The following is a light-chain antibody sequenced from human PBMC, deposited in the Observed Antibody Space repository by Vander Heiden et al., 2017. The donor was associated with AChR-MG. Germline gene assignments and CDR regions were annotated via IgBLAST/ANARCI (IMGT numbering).Light chain of an antibody. CDR2: DVS. Sequence: QSALTQPASVSGSPGQSTTISCTGTSSDVGGYNYVSWYQQHPGKAPKLMIHDVSNRPSGVSNRFSGSKSGNTASLTISGLQAEDEADYYCSSYTSSSTVVFGGGTKLTVL. CDR3: SSYTSSSTVV. CDR1: SSDVGGYNY. J-gene: IGLJ2*01. V-gene: IGLV2-14*03.